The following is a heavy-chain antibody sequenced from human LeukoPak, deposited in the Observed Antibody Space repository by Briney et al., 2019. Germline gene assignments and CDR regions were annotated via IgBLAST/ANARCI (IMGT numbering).Heavy chain of an antibody. Sequence: PGGSLRLSCGASGFTFSDYYMSWIRQAPGKGLEWVSYISSSGSTIYYADSVKGRFTISRDNAKNSLYLQMNSLRAEDTAVYYCARAGGSGSYYAWYFDYWGQGTLVTVSS. CDR1: GFTFSDYY. V-gene: IGHV3-11*01. CDR3: ARAGGSGSYYAWYFDY. CDR2: ISSSGSTI. J-gene: IGHJ4*02. D-gene: IGHD3-10*01.